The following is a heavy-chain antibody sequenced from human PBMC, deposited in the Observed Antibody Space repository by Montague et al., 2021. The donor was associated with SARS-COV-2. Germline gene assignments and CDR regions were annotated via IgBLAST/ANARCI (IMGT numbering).Heavy chain of an antibody. J-gene: IGHJ3*02. Sequence: SETLSLTCAVSRGSFSNYYWTWVRQSPGKGLEWIGESNQGGAPNYTPSLKSRGTISLDAAKKQISLKLNSVTVADTAVFFCARCRPVQGSFLHLVSVSSGGLDIWAQGSSVIVSS. D-gene: IGHD5-24*01. V-gene: IGHV4-34*01. CDR1: RGSFSNYY. CDR3: ARCRPVQGSFLHLVSVSSGGLDI. CDR2: SNQGGAP.